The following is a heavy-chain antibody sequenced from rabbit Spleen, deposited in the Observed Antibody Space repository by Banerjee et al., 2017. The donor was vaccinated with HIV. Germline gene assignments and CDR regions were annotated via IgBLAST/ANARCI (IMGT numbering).Heavy chain of an antibody. CDR2: IEPIFGNT. CDR3: ARDAGTGDYIDVYFNL. D-gene: IGHD8-1*01. J-gene: IGHJ4*01. CDR1: GFDFSNYG. Sequence: EESGGDLVKPGASLTLTCTASGFDFSNYGVSWVRQDPGKGLEWIGYIEPIFGNTYYANWVNGRFTISSHNAQNTLYLQLSSLTVADTATYFCARDAGTGDYIDVYFNLWGQGTLVTVS. V-gene: IGHV1S47*01.